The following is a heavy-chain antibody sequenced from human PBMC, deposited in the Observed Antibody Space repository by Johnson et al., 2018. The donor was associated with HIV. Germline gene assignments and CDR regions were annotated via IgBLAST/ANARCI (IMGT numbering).Heavy chain of an antibody. CDR1: GFTVSPNY. J-gene: IGHJ3*01. CDR3: ARGYILTGYSGAFDV. V-gene: IGHV3-66*02. D-gene: IGHD3-9*01. Sequence: EKLVESGGGLVQPGGSLRLSCAVSGFTVSPNYMSWVRQTPGKGLEWVSVIYSGGSGGSTYYVDSVKGRFPISRDNSKTTLYLQMNSLRTEDMAGYYGARGYILTGYSGAFDVWGQGAMVTVSS. CDR2: IYSGGSGGST.